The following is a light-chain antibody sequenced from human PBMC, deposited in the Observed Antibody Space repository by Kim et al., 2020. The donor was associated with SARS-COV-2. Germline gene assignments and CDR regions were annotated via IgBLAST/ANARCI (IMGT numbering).Light chain of an antibody. Sequence: GTTVTISCTGTSRGVGGNKCVSWYQQHPGKAPKFMIYEVSKRPSGVPDRFSGSKSGNTASLTVSGLQAEDEADYYCSSYAGSNNWVFGGGTQLTVL. J-gene: IGLJ3*02. CDR2: EVS. CDR1: SRGVGGNKC. V-gene: IGLV2-8*01. CDR3: SSYAGSNNWV.